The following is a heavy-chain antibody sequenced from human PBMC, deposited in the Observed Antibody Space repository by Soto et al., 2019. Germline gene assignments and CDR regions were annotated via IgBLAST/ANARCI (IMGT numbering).Heavy chain of an antibody. CDR2: ISDNGGST. CDR3: AKGLVPADKTSINDY. V-gene: IGHV3-23*01. Sequence: EVQLLESGGGLVQPGGSLRLSCAASGFTFSNYAMTWVRQAPGKGLEWVSTISDNGGSTFYADSVKGRFTISRDNSKKTLYLQMNSLRAEDTAVYYCAKGLVPADKTSINDYWGQGTLVTVSS. J-gene: IGHJ4*02. D-gene: IGHD2-2*01. CDR1: GFTFSNYA.